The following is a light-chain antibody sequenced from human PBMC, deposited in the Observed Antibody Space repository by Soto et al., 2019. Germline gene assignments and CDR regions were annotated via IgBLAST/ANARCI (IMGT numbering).Light chain of an antibody. CDR3: CSYAGGTTSYVV. J-gene: IGLJ2*01. CDR2: EGI. CDR1: SSDVGSYNL. Sequence: QSALTQPASVSGSPGQSITISCTGTSSDVGSYNLVSWYQQHPGKAPKLIIYEGIKRPSGVSNRFSASKSDNTASLTISGLQAEDESDYYCCSYAGGTTSYVVFGRGTKL. V-gene: IGLV2-23*01.